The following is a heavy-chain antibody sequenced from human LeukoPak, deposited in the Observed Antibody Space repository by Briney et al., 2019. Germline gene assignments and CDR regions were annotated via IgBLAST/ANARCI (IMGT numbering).Heavy chain of an antibody. CDR3: ARSRFRDYGGNSDDAFDI. CDR2: ISSGSTI. J-gene: IGHJ3*02. CDR1: GFTFSDYY. V-gene: IGHV3-11*04. Sequence: PGGSLRLSCAASGFTFSDYYMSWIRQAPGKGLEWVSYISSGSTIYYADSVKGRFTISRDNAKNSLYLQMNSLRAEDTAVYYCARSRFRDYGGNSDDAFDIWGQGTMVTVSS. D-gene: IGHD4-23*01.